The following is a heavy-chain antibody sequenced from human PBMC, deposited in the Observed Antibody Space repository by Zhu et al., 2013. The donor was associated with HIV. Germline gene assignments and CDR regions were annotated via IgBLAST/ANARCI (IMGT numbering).Heavy chain of an antibody. J-gene: IGHJ4*02. D-gene: IGHD6-13*01. CDR1: GYTFTRYA. CDR3: ARDSYSTFDY. Sequence: QVQLVQSGAEVKKSGASVKVSCKASGYTFTRYAMHWVRQAPGQRLEWMGRINAANGYTKFSQKFHGRITITSDTSASTVYMELSSLRSKDTAVYYCARDSYSTFDYWGQGTLVTVSS. V-gene: IGHV1-3*01. CDR2: INAANGYT.